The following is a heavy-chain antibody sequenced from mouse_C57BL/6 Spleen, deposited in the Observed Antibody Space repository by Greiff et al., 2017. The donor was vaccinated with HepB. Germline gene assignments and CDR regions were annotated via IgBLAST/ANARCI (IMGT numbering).Heavy chain of an antibody. Sequence: DVHLVESGEGLVKPGGSLKLSCAASGFTFSSYAMSWVRQTPEKRLEWVAYISSGGDYIYYADTVKGRFTISRDNARNTLYLQMSSLKSEDTAMYYCTRDKDGSRSYWYFDVWGTGTTVTVSS. CDR2: ISSGGDYI. CDR3: TRDKDGSRSYWYFDV. CDR1: GFTFSSYA. J-gene: IGHJ1*03. V-gene: IGHV5-9-1*02. D-gene: IGHD1-1*01.